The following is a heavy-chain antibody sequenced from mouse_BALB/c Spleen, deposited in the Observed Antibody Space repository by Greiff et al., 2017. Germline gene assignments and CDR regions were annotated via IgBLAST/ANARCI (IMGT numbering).Heavy chain of an antibody. CDR1: GDSITSGY. J-gene: IGHJ3*01. CDR2: ISYSGST. CDR3: ARYKGMITAWFAY. D-gene: IGHD2-4*01. Sequence: EVKLVESGPSLVKPSQTLSLTCSVTGDSITSGYWNWIRKFPGNKLEYMGYISYSGSTYYNPSLKSRISITRDTSKNQYYLQLNSVTTEDTATYYCARYKGMITAWFAYWGQGTLVTVSA. V-gene: IGHV3-8*02.